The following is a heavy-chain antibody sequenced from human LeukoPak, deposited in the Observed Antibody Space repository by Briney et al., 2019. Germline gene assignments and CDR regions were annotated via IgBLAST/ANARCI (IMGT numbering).Heavy chain of an antibody. V-gene: IGHV4-61*01. J-gene: IGHJ4*02. CDR3: ARASWGDCSSTSCSPDY. D-gene: IGHD2-2*01. CDR1: GGSVSSVSYY. CDR2: IYYSGST. Sequence: SDTLSLTCTVSGGSVSSVSYYWSWIRQPPGKGLEWIGYIYYSGSTNYNPSLKSRVTISVDTSKNQFSLKLSSVTAADTAVYYCARASWGDCSSTSCSPDYWGQGTLVTVSS.